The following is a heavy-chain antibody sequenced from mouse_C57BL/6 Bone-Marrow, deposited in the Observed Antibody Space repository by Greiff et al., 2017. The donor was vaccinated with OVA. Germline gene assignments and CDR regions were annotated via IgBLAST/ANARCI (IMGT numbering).Heavy chain of an antibody. CDR3: ARGDYGSRIDY. CDR2: INPSSGYT. J-gene: IGHJ2*01. CDR1: GYTFTSYW. V-gene: IGHV1-7*01. Sequence: VQLQQSGAELAKPGASVKLSCKASGYTFTSYWMHWVKPRPGQGLEWIGYINPSSGYTKYNQKFKDKATLTADKSSSPAYMQLSSLTYEDSAVYYCARGDYGSRIDYWGQGTTLTVSS. D-gene: IGHD1-1*01.